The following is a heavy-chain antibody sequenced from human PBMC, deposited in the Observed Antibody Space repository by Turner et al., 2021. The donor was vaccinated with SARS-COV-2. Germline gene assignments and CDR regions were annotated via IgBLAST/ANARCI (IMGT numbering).Heavy chain of an antibody. V-gene: IGHV3-74*01. D-gene: IGHD5-18*01. CDR3: AREGHTAMGVFFDY. CDR2: INSDGSST. CDR1: GFTFSIYW. J-gene: IGHJ4*02. Sequence: EVKLVESGGGIVTTGGSLSLSCTSSGFTFSIYWLHWVRQAPGKGLVWVSRINSDGSSTSNADSVKCRFTISRDNAKNTLYLQMNSLGAENTAVYYCAREGHTAMGVFFDYWGQGTLVTVSS.